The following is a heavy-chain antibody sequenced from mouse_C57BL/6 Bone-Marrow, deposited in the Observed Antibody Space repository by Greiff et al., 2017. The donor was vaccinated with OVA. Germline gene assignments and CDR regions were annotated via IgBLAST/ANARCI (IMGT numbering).Heavy chain of an antibody. CDR2: IYPGSGST. D-gene: IGHD1-1*01. CDR3: ARHYYYYGSSYEY. CDR1: GYTFTSYW. V-gene: IGHV1-55*01. J-gene: IGHJ2*01. Sequence: QVQLQQPGAELVKPGASVKMSCKASGYTFTSYWITWVKQRPGQGLEWIGDIYPGSGSTNYNEKFKSKATLTVDTSSSTAYMQHSSLTSEDSAVYYCARHYYYYGSSYEYWGQGTTLTVSS.